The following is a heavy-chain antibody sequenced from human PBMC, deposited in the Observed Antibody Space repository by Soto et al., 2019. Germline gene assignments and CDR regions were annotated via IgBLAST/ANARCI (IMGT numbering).Heavy chain of an antibody. CDR2: IYSSGSA. J-gene: IGHJ6*03. V-gene: IGHV4-39*01. CDR3: ARQGMKYYHMDV. CDR1: GGSINSTYYY. Sequence: QLQLQESGPRLVKPSETLSLTCTVSGGSINSTYYYWGWIRQPPGKGLEWIGTIYSSGSAHYNPSLKGRVNISVDTSKEQFSLKLSSLTAADTAIYYCARQGMKYYHMDVWGEGTTVTVSS.